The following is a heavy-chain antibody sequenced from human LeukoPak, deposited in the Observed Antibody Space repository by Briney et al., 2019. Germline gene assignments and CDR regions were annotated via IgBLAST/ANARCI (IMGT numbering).Heavy chain of an antibody. CDR1: GGSISSSSYY. D-gene: IGHD2-15*01. Sequence: SETLSLTCTVSGGSISSSSYYWGWIRQPPGEGLEWIGSIYYSGSTYYNPSLKSRVTISVDTSKNQFSLKLSSVTAADTAVYYCARLYCSGGSCNFDYWGQGTLVTVSS. CDR2: IYYSGST. J-gene: IGHJ4*02. V-gene: IGHV4-39*01. CDR3: ARLYCSGGSCNFDY.